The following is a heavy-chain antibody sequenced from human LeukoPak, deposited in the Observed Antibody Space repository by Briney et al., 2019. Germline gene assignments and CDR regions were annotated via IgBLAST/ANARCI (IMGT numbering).Heavy chain of an antibody. CDR3: ARPDQHGYYGMGV. CDR1: GGTFSSYA. J-gene: IGHJ6*02. CDR2: IIPILGIA. V-gene: IGHV1-69*04. Sequence: SVKVSCKASGGTFSSYAISWVRQAPGQGLEWMGRIIPILGIANYAQKFQGRVTITADKSTSTAYMELSSLRSEDTAVYYCARPDQHGYYGMGVWGQGTTVTVS.